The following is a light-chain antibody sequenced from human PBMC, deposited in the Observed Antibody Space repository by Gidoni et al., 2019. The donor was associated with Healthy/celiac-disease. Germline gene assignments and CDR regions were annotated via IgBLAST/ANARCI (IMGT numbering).Light chain of an antibody. CDR1: QSISSY. J-gene: IGKJ3*01. Sequence: DIQMNQSPSSLSASVGDRVTITCRASQSISSYLNWYQQNPGKAPKLLIYAAASLQSGVPSRFSGSGSGTDFTLTISSLQPEDFATYYCQQSYSTPPAFGPXTKVDIK. CDR2: AAA. CDR3: QQSYSTPPA. V-gene: IGKV1-39*01.